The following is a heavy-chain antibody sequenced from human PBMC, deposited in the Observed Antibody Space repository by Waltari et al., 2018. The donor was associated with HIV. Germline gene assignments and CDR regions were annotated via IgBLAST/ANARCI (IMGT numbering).Heavy chain of an antibody. CDR2: IDPSDSYI. CDR3: ARAQGMTMTVEVAFDI. D-gene: IGHD3-22*01. CDR1: GYRSTGYW. V-gene: IGHV5-10-1*01. Sequence: AEVKKPGESLRISCKGFGYRSTGYWISWVRQMPGKGLEWMGRIDPSDSYINYSPSFQGHVTISADKSINTAYLQWSSLKASDSAMYYCARAQGMTMTVEVAFDIWGQGTMVTVSP. J-gene: IGHJ3*02.